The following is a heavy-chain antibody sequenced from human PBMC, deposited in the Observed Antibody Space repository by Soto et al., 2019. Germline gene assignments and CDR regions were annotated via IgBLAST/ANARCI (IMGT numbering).Heavy chain of an antibody. D-gene: IGHD1-26*01. CDR3: ARGSGSYYYYYGMDV. Sequence: ASVKVSCKASGGTFSIYAISWVLQAPGQGLEWMGGIIPIFGTANYAQKFQGRVTITADESTSTAYMELSSLRSEDTAVYYCARGSGSYYYYYGMDVWGQGTTVTVS. CDR2: IIPIFGTA. CDR1: GGTFSIYA. J-gene: IGHJ6*02. V-gene: IGHV1-69*13.